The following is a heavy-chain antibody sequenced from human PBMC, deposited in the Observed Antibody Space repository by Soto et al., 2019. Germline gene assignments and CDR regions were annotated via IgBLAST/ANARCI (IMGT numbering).Heavy chain of an antibody. J-gene: IGHJ4*02. V-gene: IGHV3-7*03. CDR1: GFTFSSNW. D-gene: IGHD3-16*01. CDR2: IKYDGTEK. Sequence: PGGSLRLSCVVSGFTFSSNWMSWVRQAPGKGLEWLANIKYDGTEKYYGDSVKGRFAISRDNAKNSLYLQMNSLSVDDTAVYYCARGLYSRGYWGQGALVTVSS. CDR3: ARGLYSRGY.